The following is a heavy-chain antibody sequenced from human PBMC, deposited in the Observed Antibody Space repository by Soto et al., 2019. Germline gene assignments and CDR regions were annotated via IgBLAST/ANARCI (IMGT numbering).Heavy chain of an antibody. CDR3: SRGGGVRQSFYYFLDV. Sequence: EVQLVESGGGLVQPGGSLKVSCAASGFTFSGSAMHWVRQTSGKGLEWVGRIRTKPNSYATAYAASVKGRFIISRDDSNNTTDLQINSLKTEETAGYYCSRGGGVRQSFYYFLDVWGKGTTVTVSS. CDR2: IRTKPNSYAT. V-gene: IGHV3-73*01. D-gene: IGHD3-16*01. J-gene: IGHJ6*03. CDR1: GFTFSGSA.